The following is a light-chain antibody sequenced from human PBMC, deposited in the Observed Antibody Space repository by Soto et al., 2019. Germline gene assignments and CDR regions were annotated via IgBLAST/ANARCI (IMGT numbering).Light chain of an antibody. J-gene: IGKJ5*01. CDR2: AAS. CDR1: RGISNY. V-gene: IGKV1-27*01. Sequence: DIQMTQSPSSLSASVGDRVTITCRASRGISNYLAWYQQKPGKVPKLLIYAASTLQSGVPSRFSGSGSGTDFTLTISSLQSEDFAVYYCQQYHNWPPITFGQGTRLEIK. CDR3: QQYHNWPPIT.